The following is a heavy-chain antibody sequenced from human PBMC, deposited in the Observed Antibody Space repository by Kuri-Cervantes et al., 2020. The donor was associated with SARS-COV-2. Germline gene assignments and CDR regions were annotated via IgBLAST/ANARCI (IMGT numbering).Heavy chain of an antibody. CDR2: IWYDGSNK. CDR1: GFTFSSYA. J-gene: IGHJ6*02. D-gene: IGHD4-17*01. CDR3: ARSNHGYGDSNGGYYYYYGMDV. V-gene: IGHV3-30*07. Sequence: GGSLRLSCAASGFTFSSYAMHWVRQAPGKGLEWVAVIWYDGSNKYYADSVKGRFTISRDNSKNTLYLQMNSLRAGDTAVYYCARSNHGYGDSNGGYYYYYGMDVWGQGTTVTVSS.